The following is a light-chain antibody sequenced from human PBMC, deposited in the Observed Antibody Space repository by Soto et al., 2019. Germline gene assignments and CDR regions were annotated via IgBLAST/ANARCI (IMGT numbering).Light chain of an antibody. CDR1: SSDVGSYNL. CDR2: EGS. V-gene: IGLV2-23*01. CDR3: CSYAGSSTLWV. Sequence: QSALTQPASVSGSPGQSITISCTGASSDVGSYNLVSWYQQHPGQAPKLVISEGSKRPSGVSNRCSGSKSGNTASLTISGLQAEDEADYYCCSYAGSSTLWVFGGGTKVTVL. J-gene: IGLJ3*02.